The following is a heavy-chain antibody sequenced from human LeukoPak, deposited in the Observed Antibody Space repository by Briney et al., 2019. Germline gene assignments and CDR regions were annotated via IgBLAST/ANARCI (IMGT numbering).Heavy chain of an antibody. Sequence: GASVTVSCKVSGYTLTELSMHWVRQAPGKGLEWMGGFDPEDGETIYAQKFQGRVTMTEDTSTDTAYMELSSLRSEDTAVYYCATDRTYGSGSYLSLDYWGQGTLVTVSS. CDR2: FDPEDGET. J-gene: IGHJ4*02. CDR3: ATDRTYGSGSYLSLDY. CDR1: GYTLTELS. D-gene: IGHD3-10*01. V-gene: IGHV1-24*01.